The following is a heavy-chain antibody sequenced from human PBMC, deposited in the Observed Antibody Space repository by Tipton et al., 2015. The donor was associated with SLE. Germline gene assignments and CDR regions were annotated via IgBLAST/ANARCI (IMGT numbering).Heavy chain of an antibody. CDR1: GFTFSSYA. Sequence: SLRLSCAASGFTFSSYAMSWVRQAPGKGLEWVSAISGSGGSTYYADSVKGRFTISRDNSKNTLYLQMNSLRAEDTAVYYCAKEGFCSTTSCLGWFDPWGQGTLVTVSS. J-gene: IGHJ5*02. V-gene: IGHV3-23*01. CDR2: ISGSGGST. D-gene: IGHD2-2*01. CDR3: AKEGFCSTTSCLGWFDP.